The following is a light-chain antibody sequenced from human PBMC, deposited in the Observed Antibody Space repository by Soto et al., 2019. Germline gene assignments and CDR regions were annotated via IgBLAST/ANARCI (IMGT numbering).Light chain of an antibody. CDR1: QSVRSSY. V-gene: IGKV3-20*01. CDR2: GVS. J-gene: IGKJ1*01. CDR3: QQYCTSPRT. Sequence: EIVLTQSPGTLSLSPGERATLSCRASQSVRSSYLAWYQQKLGQATRLLIYGVSNRATGIPDRFSGSGSGTDFTLTISRLESEDFAVYYCQQYCTSPRTFGQGTKVEIK.